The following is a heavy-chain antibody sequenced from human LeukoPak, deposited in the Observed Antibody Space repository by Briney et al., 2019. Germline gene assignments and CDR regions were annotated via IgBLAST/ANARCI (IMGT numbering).Heavy chain of an antibody. D-gene: IGHD4-17*01. CDR1: GYTFTGFY. Sequence: GASVKVSCKPSGYTFTGFYLHWVRQAPGQGLQWMGWINPKNGATKYSQSFRGRVTMTRDTPIDTAYMELSSLTSDDTAIYYCARPTHRLTVTTAIDYWGQGTLVTVSS. V-gene: IGHV1-2*02. J-gene: IGHJ4*02. CDR2: INPKNGAT. CDR3: ARPTHRLTVTTAIDY.